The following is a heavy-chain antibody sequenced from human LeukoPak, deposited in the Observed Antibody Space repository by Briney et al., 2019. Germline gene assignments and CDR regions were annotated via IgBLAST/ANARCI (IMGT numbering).Heavy chain of an antibody. CDR2: ISGSGGST. CDR1: GFTFSDYY. J-gene: IGHJ5*02. V-gene: IGHV3-23*01. D-gene: IGHD6-13*01. CDR3: AKPSSRSWYEH. Sequence: GGSLRLSCAASGFTFSDYYMSWVRQAPGKGLEWVSGISGSGGSTFYADSVKGRFTISRDNSKNTLYLQMNSLRAEDTAVYFCAKPSSRSWYEHWGQGTLVTVSS.